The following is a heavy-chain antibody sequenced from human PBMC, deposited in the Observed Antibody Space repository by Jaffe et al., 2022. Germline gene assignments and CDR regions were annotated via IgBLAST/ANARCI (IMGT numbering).Heavy chain of an antibody. CDR2: INHSGST. J-gene: IGHJ4*02. CDR3: ARGLGGRSKWTTVTTGIDY. CDR1: GGSFSGYY. D-gene: IGHD4-17*01. Sequence: QVQLQQWGAGLLKPSETLSLTCAVYGGSFSGYYWSWIRQPPGKGLEWIGEINHSGSTNYNPSLKSRVTISVDTSKNQFSLKLSSVTAADTAVYYCARGLGGRSKWTTVTTGIDYWGQGTLVTVSS. V-gene: IGHV4-34*01.